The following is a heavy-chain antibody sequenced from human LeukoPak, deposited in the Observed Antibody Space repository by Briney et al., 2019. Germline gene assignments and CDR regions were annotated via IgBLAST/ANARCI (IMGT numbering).Heavy chain of an antibody. D-gene: IGHD2-2*01. Sequence: GGSLRLSCAASGFTFSSYGMHWVRQAPGKGLEWVAVISYDGSNKYYADSVKGRFTISRDNSKNTLYLQMNSLRAEDTAVYYCARKLVPAAMYYYYGMDVWGQGTTVTVSS. CDR2: ISYDGSNK. CDR1: GFTFSSYG. V-gene: IGHV3-30*19. CDR3: ARKLVPAAMYYYYGMDV. J-gene: IGHJ6*02.